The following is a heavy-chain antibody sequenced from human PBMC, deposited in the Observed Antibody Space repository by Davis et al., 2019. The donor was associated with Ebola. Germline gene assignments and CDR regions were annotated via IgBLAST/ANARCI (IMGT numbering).Heavy chain of an antibody. CDR2: ISYDGSNQ. J-gene: IGHJ6*02. V-gene: IGHV3-30-3*01. CDR3: ARDFLPLRFLEWLAYGMDV. D-gene: IGHD3-3*01. Sequence: GGSLRLSCAASGFTFSSYAMSWVRQAPGKGLAWVAVISYDGSNQYYADSVKGRFTISRDNSKNTLYLQMNSLRAEDTAVYYCARDFLPLRFLEWLAYGMDVWGQGTTVNVSS. CDR1: GFTFSSYA.